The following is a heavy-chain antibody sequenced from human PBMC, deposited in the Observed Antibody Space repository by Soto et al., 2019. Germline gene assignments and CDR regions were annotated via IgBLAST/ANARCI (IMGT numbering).Heavy chain of an antibody. J-gene: IGHJ4*02. D-gene: IGHD3-22*01. CDR3: ARDLPFLYYDSSGYYLDY. Sequence: GGSLRLSCAASGFTFSSYSMNWVRQAPGKGLEWVSSISSSSSYIYYADSVKGRFTISRDNAKNSPYLQMNSLRAEDTAVYYCARDLPFLYYDSSGYYLDYWGQGTLVTVSS. CDR1: GFTFSSYS. V-gene: IGHV3-21*01. CDR2: ISSSSSYI.